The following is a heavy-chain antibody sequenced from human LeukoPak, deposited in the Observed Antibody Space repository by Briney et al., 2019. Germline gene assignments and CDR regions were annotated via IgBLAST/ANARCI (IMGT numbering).Heavy chain of an antibody. V-gene: IGHV3-23*01. CDR1: GFAFNDYP. J-gene: IGHJ4*02. CDR2: ISNDGGDT. D-gene: IGHD1-1*01. Sequence: GGSLRLSCYSSGFAFNDYPMSWVRQAPGKGLEWVSAISNDGGDTKYADSVKGRFTISRDNSRNTLYLQMKSLRVEDTAIYYCGRDWKLDYWGQGSLVPVSS. CDR3: GRDWKLDY.